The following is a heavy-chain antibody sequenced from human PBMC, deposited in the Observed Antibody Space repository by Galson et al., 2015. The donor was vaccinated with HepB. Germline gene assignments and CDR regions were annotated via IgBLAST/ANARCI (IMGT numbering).Heavy chain of an antibody. CDR3: ARENSGYGYNDY. CDR2: IYYSGST. V-gene: IGHV4-59*01. J-gene: IGHJ4*02. Sequence: SETLSLTCTVSGGSISSYYWSWIRQPPGKGLEWIGYIYYSGSTNYNPSLKSRVTISVDTSKNQFSLKLSSVTAADTAVYYCARENSGYGYNDYWGQGTLVTVSS. D-gene: IGHD5-12*01. CDR1: GGSISSYY.